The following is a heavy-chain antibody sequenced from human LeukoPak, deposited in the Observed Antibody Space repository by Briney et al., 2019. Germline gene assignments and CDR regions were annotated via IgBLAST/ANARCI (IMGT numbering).Heavy chain of an antibody. D-gene: IGHD6-6*01. CDR3: AKARGISAPTGYYYYMDV. Sequence: GGSLRLSCAASGFTFSSYGMHWVHQAPGKGLEWVAVIWYDGSNKYYADSVKGRFTIPRDNSKNTLSLQMNSLRVEDTALYYCAKARGISAPTGYYYYMDVWADGTTVTVSS. CDR1: GFTFSSYG. CDR2: IWYDGSNK. V-gene: IGHV3-30*02. J-gene: IGHJ6*03.